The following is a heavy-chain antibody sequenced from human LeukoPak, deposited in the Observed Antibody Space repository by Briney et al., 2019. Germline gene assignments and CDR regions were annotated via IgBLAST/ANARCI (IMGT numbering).Heavy chain of an antibody. Sequence: GGSLRLSCAASGFTFSDYYMNWIRQAPGKGLEWVSYITSSGSTIYYADSVKGRFTISRDNAKNSLYLQMNSLRAEDTAVYYCARGSKTGQLVPYYYYYYYMDVWGKGTTVTVSS. J-gene: IGHJ6*03. CDR1: GFTFSDYY. CDR2: ITSSGSTI. D-gene: IGHD6-6*01. V-gene: IGHV3-11*01. CDR3: ARGSKTGQLVPYYYYYYYMDV.